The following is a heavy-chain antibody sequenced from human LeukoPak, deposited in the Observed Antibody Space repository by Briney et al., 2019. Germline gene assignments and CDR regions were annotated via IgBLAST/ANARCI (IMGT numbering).Heavy chain of an antibody. J-gene: IGHJ4*02. CDR1: GGSITSYY. Sequence: SETLSLTCSVSGGSITSYYWSWMRQPPGKGLEWIGYIYYSGITYYNPSLKSRVTISVDTSKIQFSLTLSYVTAADTAMYYCARVMAATAPYYFDYWGQGTLVTVSS. V-gene: IGHV4-30-4*01. CDR3: ARVMAATAPYYFDY. CDR2: IYYSGIT. D-gene: IGHD5-24*01.